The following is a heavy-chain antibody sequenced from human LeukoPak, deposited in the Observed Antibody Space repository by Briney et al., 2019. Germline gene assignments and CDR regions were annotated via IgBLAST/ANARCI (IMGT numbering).Heavy chain of an antibody. CDR3: AREGLRYLDH. CDR2: MSYDGSNE. Sequence: QAGGSLRLSCVVSGFTFSSYAMHWVRQAPGKGLEWVAFMSYDGSNEYYTDSVKGRFTISRDNSRNTVYLQMNTLRTEDTAVYYCAREGLRYLDHWGRGTLVTVSS. V-gene: IGHV3-30*04. D-gene: IGHD3-9*01. CDR1: GFTFSSYA. J-gene: IGHJ4*02.